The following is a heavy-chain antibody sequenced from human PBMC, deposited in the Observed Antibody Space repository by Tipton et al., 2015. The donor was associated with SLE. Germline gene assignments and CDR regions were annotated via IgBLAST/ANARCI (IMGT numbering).Heavy chain of an antibody. Sequence: TLSLTCTVSGGSINSFYWTWVRQPAGEGLGWIGHFHSSGILNYNPSLKSRVTISVDTSKNQFSLKLSSVTAADTAVYYCARVKSIFGVVIIDYWGQGTLVTVSS. J-gene: IGHJ4*02. CDR2: FHSSGIL. CDR1: GGSINSFY. D-gene: IGHD3-3*01. V-gene: IGHV4-4*07. CDR3: ARVKSIFGVVIIDY.